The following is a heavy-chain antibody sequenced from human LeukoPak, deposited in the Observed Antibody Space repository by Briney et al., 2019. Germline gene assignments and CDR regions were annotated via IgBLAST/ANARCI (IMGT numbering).Heavy chain of an antibody. CDR1: GGSISSYY. CDR3: TRTQDVTAIDY. Sequence: PSETLSLTCTVSGGSISSYYWSWIRQPPGKGLEWIGYIYSSGSTNYNPSLKSRVTMSVDTSKNQFSLKLSSVTAADTAVYYCTRTQDVTAIDYWGQGILVTASS. V-gene: IGHV4-59*01. D-gene: IGHD2-21*02. CDR2: IYSSGST. J-gene: IGHJ4*02.